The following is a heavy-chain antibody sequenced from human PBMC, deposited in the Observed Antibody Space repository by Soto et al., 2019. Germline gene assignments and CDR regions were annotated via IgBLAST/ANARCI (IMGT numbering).Heavy chain of an antibody. Sequence: LSLTCAVYGGSFSGYYWSWIRLPPGKGLEWIGEINHSGSTNYNPSLKSRVTISVDTSKNQFSLKLSSVTAADTAVYYCARVDYDILTGYDFDYWGQGTLVTVSS. CDR3: ARVDYDILTGYDFDY. CDR2: INHSGST. J-gene: IGHJ4*02. CDR1: GGSFSGYY. V-gene: IGHV4-34*01. D-gene: IGHD3-9*01.